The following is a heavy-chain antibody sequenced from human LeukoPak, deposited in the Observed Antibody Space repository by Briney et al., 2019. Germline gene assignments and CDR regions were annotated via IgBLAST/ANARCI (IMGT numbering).Heavy chain of an antibody. CDR3: AVGKNFDISGYYFYWYFDL. CDR2: IYYSGTT. V-gene: IGHV4-59*01. Sequence: PSETLSLTCSVSAGSFISYYWSWVRQPPGKGLEWIGYIYYSGTTNYNPSLKSRVTFSVDTSKSQFSLKLSSVTAADTAVYYCAVGKNFDISGYYFYWYFDLWGRGTLVTVSS. CDR1: AGSFISYY. J-gene: IGHJ2*01. D-gene: IGHD3-22*01.